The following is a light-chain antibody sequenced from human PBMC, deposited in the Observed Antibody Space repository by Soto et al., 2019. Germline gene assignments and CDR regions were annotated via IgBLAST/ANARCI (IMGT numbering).Light chain of an antibody. CDR3: QQCNNWPLT. CDR2: GAS. J-gene: IGKJ4*01. V-gene: IGKV3-15*01. Sequence: EIVLTQSPGTLSLSPGERATLSCRASQSVSSSYLAWYQQKPGQAPRLLIYGASTRATAIPARFSGSGSGTEFTLTISSLQSEDFAVYYCQQCNNWPLTFGGGTKVEI. CDR1: QSVSSSY.